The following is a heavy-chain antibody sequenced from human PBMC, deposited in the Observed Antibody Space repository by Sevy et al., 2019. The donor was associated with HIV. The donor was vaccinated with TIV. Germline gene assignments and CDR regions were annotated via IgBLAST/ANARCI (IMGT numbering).Heavy chain of an antibody. Sequence: GGSLRLSCAASGFTFSSYAMSWVRQAPGKGLEWVSAISGSGGSTYYADSVKGRFTISRDNSKNTLYLQMNSLRAEDSAVYYCAKAPGYGGPPSPFDYRGQGTLVTVSS. J-gene: IGHJ4*02. CDR2: ISGSGGST. V-gene: IGHV3-23*01. CDR1: GFTFSSYA. D-gene: IGHD4-17*01. CDR3: AKAPGYGGPPSPFDY.